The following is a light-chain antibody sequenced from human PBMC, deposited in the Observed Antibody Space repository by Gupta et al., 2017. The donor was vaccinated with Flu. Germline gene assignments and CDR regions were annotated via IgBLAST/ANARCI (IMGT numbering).Light chain of an antibody. CDR3: MQSLQTPTT. CDR2: LGS. V-gene: IGKV2-28*01. Sequence: ISCRSSQSLLHSDTYNYLDWFLQKPGRSPQLLIYLGSNRASGVPDRFSGSGSGTDFTLKISRVEAEDVGVYYCMQSLQTPTTFGQGTKLEIK. J-gene: IGKJ2*01. CDR1: QSLLHSDTYNY.